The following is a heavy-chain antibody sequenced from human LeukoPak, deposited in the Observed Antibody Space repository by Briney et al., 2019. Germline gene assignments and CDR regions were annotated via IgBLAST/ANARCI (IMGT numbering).Heavy chain of an antibody. CDR2: IIPIFGTA. CDR3: ASPQEYTPYYYYGMDV. D-gene: IGHD1-1*01. Sequence: ASVKVSCKAAGGTFSTYVISWGRQAPGQGLEWRGGIIPIFGTANYAQTFQGRVTITADESTSTAYMELSSLRAEDTAVYYWASPQEYTPYYYYGMDVWGKGTTVTVSS. CDR1: GGTFSTYV. J-gene: IGHJ6*04. V-gene: IGHV1-69*01.